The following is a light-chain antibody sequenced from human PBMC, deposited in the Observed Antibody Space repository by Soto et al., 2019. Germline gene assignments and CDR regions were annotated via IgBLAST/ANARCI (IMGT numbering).Light chain of an antibody. CDR1: SSDFGGYNV. Sequence: QSVLTQPASVSGSPGQSITISCSGTSSDFGGYNVVSWYQQHPGKAPKLIIYEGTKRPSGVSNRFSGSKSGNAASPTISGLQTEDEADYYCCSYADTSTFWVVFGGGTKLTVL. CDR2: EGT. CDR3: CSYADTSTFWVV. V-gene: IGLV2-23*03. J-gene: IGLJ3*02.